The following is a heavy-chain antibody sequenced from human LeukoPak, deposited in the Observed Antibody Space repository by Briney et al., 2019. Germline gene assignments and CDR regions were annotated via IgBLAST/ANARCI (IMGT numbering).Heavy chain of an antibody. CDR2: IYYSGST. Sequence: SETLSLTCTVSGGSISSSSYYWGWIREPPGKGLEWIGSIYYSGSTYYNPSLKSRVTISVDTSKNQFSLKLSSVTAADTAVYYCARDGIWGQGTLVTVSS. CDR1: GGSISSSSYY. CDR3: ARDGI. J-gene: IGHJ4*02. D-gene: IGHD1-14*01. V-gene: IGHV4-39*07.